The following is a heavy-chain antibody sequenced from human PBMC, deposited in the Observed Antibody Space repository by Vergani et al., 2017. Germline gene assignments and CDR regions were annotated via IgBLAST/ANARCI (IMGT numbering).Heavy chain of an antibody. V-gene: IGHV4-39*01. CDR2: IYYSGST. CDR3: ARCGSYYDSSGPLSWFDP. J-gene: IGHJ5*02. Sequence: QLQLQESGPGLVKPSETLSLTCTVSGGSISSSSYYWGWIRQPPGKGLEWIGIIYYSGSTYYNPSLKSRVTISVDTSKNQFSLKLSSVTAADTAVYYCARCGSYYDSSGPLSWFDPWGQGTLVTVSS. CDR1: GGSISSSSYY. D-gene: IGHD3-22*01.